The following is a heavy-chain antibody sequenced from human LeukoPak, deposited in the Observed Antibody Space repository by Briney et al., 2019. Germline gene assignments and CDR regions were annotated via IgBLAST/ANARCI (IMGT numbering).Heavy chain of an antibody. CDR1: GGSISSYY. CDR2: IYYSGST. J-gene: IGHJ6*02. Sequence: SETLSLTCAVYGGSISSYYWSWIRQPPGKGLEWIGYIYYSGSTNYNPSLKSRVTISVDTSKNQFSLKLSSVTAADTAVYYCARLLYDSSGYIYGMDVWGQGTTVTVSS. CDR3: ARLLYDSSGYIYGMDV. V-gene: IGHV4-59*08. D-gene: IGHD3-22*01.